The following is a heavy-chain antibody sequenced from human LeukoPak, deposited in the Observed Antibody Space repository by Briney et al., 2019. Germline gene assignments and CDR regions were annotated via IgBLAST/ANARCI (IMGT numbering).Heavy chain of an antibody. CDR2: ISGSGGST. CDR1: GFTFSSYA. CDR3: AKDSNHYRNFDY. J-gene: IGHJ4*02. D-gene: IGHD1-14*01. Sequence: GGSLRLSCAASGFTFSSYAMSWVRQAPGKGREWVSAISGSGGSTHYADSVKGRFTISRDNSKNTLYLQMNSMRAEDTALYYCAKDSNHYRNFDYWGQGTLVTVSS. V-gene: IGHV3-23*01.